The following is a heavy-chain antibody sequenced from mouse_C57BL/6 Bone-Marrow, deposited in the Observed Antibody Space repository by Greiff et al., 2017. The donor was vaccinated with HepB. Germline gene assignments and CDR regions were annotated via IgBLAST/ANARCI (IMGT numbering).Heavy chain of an antibody. J-gene: IGHJ4*01. V-gene: IGHV1-18*01. Sequence: EVKLMESGPELVKPGASVKIPCKASGYTFTDYNMDWVKQSHGKSLEWIGDINPNNGGTIYNQKFKGKATLTVDKSSSTAYMELRSLTSEDTAVYYCARSLFITTVVATPLYAMDYWGQGTSVTVSS. CDR1: GYTFTDYN. D-gene: IGHD1-1*01. CDR3: ARSLFITTVVATPLYAMDY. CDR2: INPNNGGT.